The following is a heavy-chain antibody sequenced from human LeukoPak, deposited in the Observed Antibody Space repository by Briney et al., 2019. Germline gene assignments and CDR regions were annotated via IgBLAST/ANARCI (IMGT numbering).Heavy chain of an antibody. CDR3: ARYYYGSGSSQAHAVDY. J-gene: IGHJ4*02. CDR1: GFSVSDNG. D-gene: IGHD3-10*01. CDR2: ISSSSSTI. V-gene: IGHV3-48*01. Sequence: GGSLRLSCAASGFSVSDNGMSWVRQAPGKGLEWVSYISSSSSTIYYADSVKGRFTISRDNAKNSLYLQMNSLRAEDTAVYYCARYYYGSGSSQAHAVDYWGQGTLVTVSS.